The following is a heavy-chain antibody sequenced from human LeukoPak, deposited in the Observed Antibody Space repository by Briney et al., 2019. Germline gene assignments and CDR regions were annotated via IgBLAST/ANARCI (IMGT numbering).Heavy chain of an antibody. Sequence: GESLKISCKGSGYCFTSYWICWGRQMPGKGLEWMGIIYPGDSDTRYSPSFQGQVTMSADKSISTAYLQWSSLKASDTAMYYCARRDGTLGHFDYWGQGTLVTVSS. CDR1: GYCFTSYW. J-gene: IGHJ4*02. D-gene: IGHD1-26*01. V-gene: IGHV5-51*01. CDR3: ARRDGTLGHFDY. CDR2: IYPGDSDT.